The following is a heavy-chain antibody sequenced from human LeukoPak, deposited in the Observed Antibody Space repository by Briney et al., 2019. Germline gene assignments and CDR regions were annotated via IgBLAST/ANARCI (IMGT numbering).Heavy chain of an antibody. V-gene: IGHV4-30-2*01. CDR3: ARVVAARPVFDI. J-gene: IGHJ3*02. CDR2: IYHSGST. D-gene: IGHD6-6*01. Sequence: SQTLSLTCTVSGGSISSGGYYWSWIRQPPGKGLEWIGYIYHSGSTYYNPSLKSRVTISVDRSKNQFSLKLSSVTAADTAVYYCARVVAARPVFDIWGQGTMVTVSS. CDR1: GGSISSGGYY.